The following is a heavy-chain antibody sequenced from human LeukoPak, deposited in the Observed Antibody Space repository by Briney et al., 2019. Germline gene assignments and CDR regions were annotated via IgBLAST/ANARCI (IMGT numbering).Heavy chain of an antibody. D-gene: IGHD3-16*02. CDR2: INHSGST. V-gene: IGHV4-34*01. J-gene: IGHJ4*02. CDR3: ARGRRYSGDDY. Sequence: PGGSLRLSCAASGFTFSNYGMSWIRQPPGRGLEWIGEINHSGSTNYNPSLKSRVTISVDTSKNQFSLKLSSVTAADTAVYYCARGRRYSGDDYWGQGTLVTVSS. CDR1: GFTFSNYG.